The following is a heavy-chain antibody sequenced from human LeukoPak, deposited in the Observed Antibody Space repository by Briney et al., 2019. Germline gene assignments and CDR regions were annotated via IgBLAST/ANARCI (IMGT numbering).Heavy chain of an antibody. CDR1: GFIASSNY. CDR2: IYSGGST. D-gene: IGHD3-22*01. Sequence: GGSLRLSCAASGFIASSNYMSWDRQAPGKGLEWVSSIYSGGSTYYADSVKGRYTISRHNPNTLCLQMNSLKTEDTAVYYCARIRLDYSETRIDSFDIWGQGTMVTVSS. CDR3: ARIRLDYSETRIDSFDI. V-gene: IGHV3-53*04. J-gene: IGHJ3*02.